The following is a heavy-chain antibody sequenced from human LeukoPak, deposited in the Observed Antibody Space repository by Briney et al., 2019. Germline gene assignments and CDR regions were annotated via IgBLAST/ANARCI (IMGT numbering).Heavy chain of an antibody. Sequence: GGSLRLSCVGSGFTFRSHAMSWVRQAPEKGLEFVSGIYENGGTTYYADSVRGRFSISRDNSKNTLYLQMNSLRAEDTAVYYCARDVGYYDILTTVQEPFDIWGQGTMVTVSS. CDR2: IYENGGTT. CDR1: GFTFRSHA. CDR3: ARDVGYYDILTTVQEPFDI. D-gene: IGHD3-9*01. V-gene: IGHV3-23*01. J-gene: IGHJ3*02.